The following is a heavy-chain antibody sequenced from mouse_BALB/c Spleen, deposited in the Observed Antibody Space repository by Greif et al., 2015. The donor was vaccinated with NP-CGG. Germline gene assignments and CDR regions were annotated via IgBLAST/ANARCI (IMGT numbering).Heavy chain of an antibody. J-gene: IGHJ1*01. CDR1: GYSITSGYY. CDR3: ARDPFYYYGSSYWYFDV. CDR2: ISYDGSN. V-gene: IGHV3-6*02. Sequence: DVQLQESGPGLVKPSQSLSLTCSVTGYSITSGYYWNWIRQFPGNKLEWMGYISYDGSNNYNPSLKNRISITRDTSKNQCFLKLNSVTTEDTATYYCARDPFYYYGSSYWYFDVWGAGTTVTVSS. D-gene: IGHD1-1*01.